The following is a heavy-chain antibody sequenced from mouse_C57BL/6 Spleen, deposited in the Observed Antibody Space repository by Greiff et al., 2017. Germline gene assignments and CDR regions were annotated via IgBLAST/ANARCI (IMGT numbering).Heavy chain of an antibody. CDR2: IYPGDGDT. CDR1: GYAFSSSW. V-gene: IGHV1-82*01. CDR3: ARSRGNGYAMDY. D-gene: IGHD2-1*01. J-gene: IGHJ4*01. Sequence: VQLQQSGPELVKPGASVKISCKASGYAFSSSWMNWVKQRPGKGLEWIGRIYPGDGDTNYNGKFKGKATLTADKSSSTAYMQLSSLTSEDSAVYFCARSRGNGYAMDYWGQGTSVTVSS.